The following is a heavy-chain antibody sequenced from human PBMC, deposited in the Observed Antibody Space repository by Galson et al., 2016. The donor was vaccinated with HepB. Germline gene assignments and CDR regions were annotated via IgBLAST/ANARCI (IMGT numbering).Heavy chain of an antibody. CDR1: GYNFASYG. CDR2: INVDNGNT. D-gene: IGHD5-12*01. V-gene: IGHV1-18*04. CDR3: ARDSGYDYHFGLDI. Sequence: SVKVSCKASGYNFASYGISWVRQAPGQGLEWVGWINVDNGNTNYAQRFQGRVSMTTDTSATTAYMDLRTLTSDDTAVYYCARDSGYDYHFGLDIWGKGTTVTGS. J-gene: IGHJ6*04.